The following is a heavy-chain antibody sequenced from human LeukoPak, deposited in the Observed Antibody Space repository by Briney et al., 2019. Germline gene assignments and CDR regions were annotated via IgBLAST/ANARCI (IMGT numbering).Heavy chain of an antibody. Sequence: GGSLRLSCAASGFTFSSCGMHWVRQAPGKGLEWVAVIWYDGSNKYYADSVKGRFTISRDNSKNTLYLQMNSLRAEDTAVYYCARDSTPYYYDSSGFIIGYSYFDYWGQGTLVTVSS. J-gene: IGHJ4*02. CDR2: IWYDGSNK. CDR1: GFTFSSCG. CDR3: ARDSTPYYYDSSGFIIGYSYFDY. V-gene: IGHV3-33*01. D-gene: IGHD3-22*01.